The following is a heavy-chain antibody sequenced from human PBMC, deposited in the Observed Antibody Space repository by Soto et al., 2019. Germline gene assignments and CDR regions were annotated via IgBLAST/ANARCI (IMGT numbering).Heavy chain of an antibody. D-gene: IGHD3-16*01. CDR3: AMVDVYVTPSPQDV. CDR1: GYSFTRYG. CDR2: INTYNDNT. V-gene: IGHV1-18*01. J-gene: IGHJ6*02. Sequence: QVQLVQSRAEVKNPGASVKVSCKASGYSFTRYGIAWARQAPGQGLEWMGWINTYNDNTNYAQNHKGRDTLTTDASTSTDHMRLTSLTSNDTAIYYCAMVDVYVTPSPQDVWGQGTTVIVSS.